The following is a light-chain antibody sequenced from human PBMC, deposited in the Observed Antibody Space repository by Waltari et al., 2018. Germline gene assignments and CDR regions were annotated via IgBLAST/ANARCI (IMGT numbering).Light chain of an antibody. CDR2: DVR. J-gene: IGLJ3*02. CDR3: SSYTSSSTWV. V-gene: IGLV2-14*03. CDR1: SSDIGTYDY. Sequence: HSALTQAASVSGSPGQSITISCTGTSSDIGTYDYVSWFQQHPGKAPKLMIYDVRNRPLGVSNRFSGSKSGITASLSISGLLAEDEAYYYCSSYTSSSTWVFGGGTK.